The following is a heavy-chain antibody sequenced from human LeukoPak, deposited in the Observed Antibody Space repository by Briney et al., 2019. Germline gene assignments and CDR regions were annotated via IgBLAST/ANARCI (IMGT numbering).Heavy chain of an antibody. CDR3: ARGVVAAAGRTFDF. CDR1: GDSVSYFY. CDR2: IYNSGST. D-gene: IGHD6-13*01. J-gene: IGHJ4*02. V-gene: IGHV4-59*02. Sequence: PSETLSLTCTVSGDSVSYFYWSWIRQPPGNGLEWIGYIYNSGSTNYNPSLKSRVTISLDTSKNQFSLKLSSVTAADTAVYYCARGVVAAAGRTFDFWGQGTLVTVSS.